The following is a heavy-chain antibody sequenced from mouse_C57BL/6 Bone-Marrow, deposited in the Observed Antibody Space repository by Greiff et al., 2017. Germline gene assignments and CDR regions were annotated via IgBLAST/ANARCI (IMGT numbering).Heavy chain of an antibody. Sequence: QVQLQQSGAELARPGASVKMSCKASGYTFTSYTMHWVKQRPGQGLEWIGYINPSSGYTKYNQKFKDKATLTADKSSSTAYMKLSSLTSEDSAVYYCARLVIYYYGSSWGDFDYWGQGTTLTVTS. CDR2: INPSSGYT. V-gene: IGHV1-4*01. CDR1: GYTFTSYT. J-gene: IGHJ2*01. CDR3: ARLVIYYYGSSWGDFDY. D-gene: IGHD1-1*01.